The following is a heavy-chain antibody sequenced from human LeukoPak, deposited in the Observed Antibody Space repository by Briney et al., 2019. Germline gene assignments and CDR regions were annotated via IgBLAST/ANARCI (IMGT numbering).Heavy chain of an antibody. CDR1: GGSISSYY. D-gene: IGHD2-2*01. CDR2: IYYSGST. Sequence: SETLSLTFTVSGGSISSYYWSGIRQPPGKGLEWIGYIYYSGSTNYNPSLKSRVTMLVDTSKNQFSLNLSSVTAADTAVYYCARSPCISTISYRRDTFHYWRQGTLVTVSS. CDR3: ARSPCISTISYRRDTFHY. J-gene: IGHJ4*02. V-gene: IGHV4-59*01.